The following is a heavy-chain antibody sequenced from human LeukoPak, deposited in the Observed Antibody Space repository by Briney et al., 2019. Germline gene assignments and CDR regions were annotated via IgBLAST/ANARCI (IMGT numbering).Heavy chain of an antibody. V-gene: IGHV4-38-2*02. D-gene: IGHD3-9*01. CDR2: IYHSGST. J-gene: IGHJ5*02. CDR1: GYSISSGYY. CDR3: ARQGYDILTGCFDP. Sequence: SETLSLTCTVSGYSISSGYYWGWIRQPPGKGLEWIGSIYHSGSTYYNPSLKSRVTISVDTSKNQFSLKLSSVTAADTAVYYCARQGYDILTGCFDPWGQGTLVTVSS.